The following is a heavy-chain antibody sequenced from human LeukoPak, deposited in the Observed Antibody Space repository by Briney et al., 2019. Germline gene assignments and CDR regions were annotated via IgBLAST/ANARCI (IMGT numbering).Heavy chain of an antibody. V-gene: IGHV4-59*01. CDR3: ARGSQSLGYCSGGSCRAKIFDY. CDR1: GGSISDYY. CDR2: VYYSGST. D-gene: IGHD2-15*01. Sequence: PSETLSLTCTVSGGSISDYYWSWIRQPPGKGLEWIGYVYYSGSTSYNPSLKSRVTISVDTSKNQFSLKVSSVTAADTALYYCARGSQSLGYCSGGSCRAKIFDYWGQGALVTVSS. J-gene: IGHJ4*02.